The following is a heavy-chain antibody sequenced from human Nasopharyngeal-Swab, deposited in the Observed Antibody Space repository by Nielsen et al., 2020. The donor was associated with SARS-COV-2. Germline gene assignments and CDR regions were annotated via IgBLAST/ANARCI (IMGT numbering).Heavy chain of an antibody. J-gene: IGHJ6*02. CDR1: GGSISSYY. V-gene: IGHV4-59*01. D-gene: IGHD2-15*01. Sequence: SETLSLTCTGSGGSISSYYWSWIRQPPGKGLEWIGYIHYSGSTNYNPSLKSRVTISVDTSKNQFSLKLSSVTAADTAVYYCASLLRSYCSGGSCYPNGMDVWGQGTTVTVSS. CDR2: IHYSGST. CDR3: ASLLRSYCSGGSCYPNGMDV.